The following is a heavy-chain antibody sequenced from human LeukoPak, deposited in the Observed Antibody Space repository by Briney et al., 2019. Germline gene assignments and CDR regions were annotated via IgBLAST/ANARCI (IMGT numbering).Heavy chain of an antibody. CDR1: GGSFSGYY. Sequence: SETLSLTCAVYGGSFSGYYWSWIRQPPGKGLEWIVEINHSGSTNYNPSLKSRVTISVDTSKNQFSLKLSSVTAADTAVYYCARDLSSGWYADYWGQGALVTVSS. D-gene: IGHD6-19*01. J-gene: IGHJ4*02. V-gene: IGHV4-34*01. CDR3: ARDLSSGWYADY. CDR2: INHSGST.